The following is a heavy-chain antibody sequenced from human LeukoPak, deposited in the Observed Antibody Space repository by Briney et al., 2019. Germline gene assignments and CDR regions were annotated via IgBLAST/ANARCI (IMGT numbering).Heavy chain of an antibody. V-gene: IGHV4-34*01. D-gene: IGHD2-15*01. J-gene: IGHJ3*02. Sequence: SETLSLTCAVYGGSFSGHYWSWIRQPPGKRLEWIGEIKHSGSTNYNPSLKSRVTISVDTSKNQFSLKLSSVTAADTAVYYCATGGSAGLISAFDIWGQGTMVTVSS. CDR3: ATGGSAGLISAFDI. CDR1: GGSFSGHY. CDR2: IKHSGST.